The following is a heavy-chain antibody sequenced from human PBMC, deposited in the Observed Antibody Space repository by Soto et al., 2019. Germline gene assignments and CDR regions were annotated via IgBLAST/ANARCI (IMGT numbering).Heavy chain of an antibody. CDR3: ARGGYYYDRTWSFDI. Sequence: GGSLRLSCAASGFTFSSYAMHWVRQAPGKGLEWVAVISYDGSNKYYADSVKGRFTISRDNSKNTLYLQMNSLRAEDTAVYYCARGGYYYDRTWSFDIWGQGTMVTVS. CDR1: GFTFSSYA. V-gene: IGHV3-30-3*01. CDR2: ISYDGSNK. J-gene: IGHJ3*02. D-gene: IGHD3-22*01.